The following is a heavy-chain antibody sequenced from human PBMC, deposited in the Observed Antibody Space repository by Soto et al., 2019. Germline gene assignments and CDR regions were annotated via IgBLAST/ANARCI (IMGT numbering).Heavy chain of an antibody. D-gene: IGHD6-19*01. J-gene: IGHJ4*02. Sequence: QVQLVESGGGVVQPGRSLRLSCAASGFTFSSYGMHWVRQAPGKGLEWVAVISYDGSNKYYADSVKGRFTISRDNSKNTLYLQRKRLRAEDTFVYYCANGLALSGWFAYWGQGTLVTVSS. V-gene: IGHV3-30*18. CDR1: GFTFSSYG. CDR2: ISYDGSNK. CDR3: ANGLALSGWFAY.